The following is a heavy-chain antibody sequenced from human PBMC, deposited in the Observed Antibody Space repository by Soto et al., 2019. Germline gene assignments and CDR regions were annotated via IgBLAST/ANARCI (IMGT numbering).Heavy chain of an antibody. CDR2: IYYSGST. D-gene: IGHD3-10*01. J-gene: IGHJ6*02. Sequence: SETLSLTCTVSGGSISSGDYYWSWIRQPPGKGLEWIGYIYYSGSTYYNPSLKSRVTISVDTSKNQFSLKLSSVTAAGTAVYYCAREGFGELEDYGMDVWGQGTTVTVSS. V-gene: IGHV4-30-4*01. CDR3: AREGFGELEDYGMDV. CDR1: GGSISSGDYY.